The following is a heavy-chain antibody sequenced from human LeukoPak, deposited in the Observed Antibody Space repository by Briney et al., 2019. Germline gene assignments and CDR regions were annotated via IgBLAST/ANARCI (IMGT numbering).Heavy chain of an antibody. V-gene: IGHV4-59*11. D-gene: IGHD6-19*01. CDR1: GASITTHY. Sequence: PSETLSLTCTVSGASITTHYWSWMRQSPGEGLEWMGCADYTGGTKYNPSLKSRITMSLATSTNHFSLQLDSVTDADTAVYFCAGGYSSDWYFNCWGQGTLVTVSS. CDR3: AGGYSSDWYFNC. CDR2: ADYTGGT. J-gene: IGHJ4*02.